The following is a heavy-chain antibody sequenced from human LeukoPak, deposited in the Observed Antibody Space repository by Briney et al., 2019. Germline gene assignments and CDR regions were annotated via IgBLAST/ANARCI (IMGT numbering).Heavy chain of an antibody. J-gene: IGHJ1*01. CDR1: GGTFSSYA. Sequence: SVKVSCKASGGTFSSYAISWVRQAPGQGLEWMGGIIPIFGTANYAQKFQGRVTITADESTSTAYMELSSLRSEDTAVYYCARVEMATIPEYFQHWGQGTLVTVSS. CDR3: ARVEMATIPEYFQH. V-gene: IGHV1-69*13. CDR2: IIPIFGTA. D-gene: IGHD5-24*01.